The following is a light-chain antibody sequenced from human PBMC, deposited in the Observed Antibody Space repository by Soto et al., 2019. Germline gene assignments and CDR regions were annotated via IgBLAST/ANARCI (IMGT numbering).Light chain of an antibody. CDR2: KAS. Sequence: DIQMTQSPSTLSASVGDRVTITCRASQSVRIWLAWYQQKPGKAPKLLIYKASSLKSGVPSRFSGSGSGTEFTLTISSLQPDDFATYYCQQYNSYWTCGQGTKVEMK. CDR1: QSVRIW. V-gene: IGKV1-5*03. J-gene: IGKJ1*01. CDR3: QQYNSYWT.